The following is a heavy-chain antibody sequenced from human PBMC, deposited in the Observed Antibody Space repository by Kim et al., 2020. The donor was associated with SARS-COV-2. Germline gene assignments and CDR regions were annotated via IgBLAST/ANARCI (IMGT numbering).Heavy chain of an antibody. CDR2: IRSKAYGGTT. CDR3: TRGFIVVVTPRFDY. V-gene: IGHV3-49*03. D-gene: IGHD3-22*01. CDR1: GFTFGDYA. J-gene: IGHJ4*02. Sequence: GGSLRLSCTASGFTFGDYAMSWFRQAPGKGLEWVGFIRSKAYGGTTEYAASVKGRFTISRDDSKSIAYLQMNSLKTEDTAVYYCTRGFIVVVTPRFDYWGQGTLVTVSS.